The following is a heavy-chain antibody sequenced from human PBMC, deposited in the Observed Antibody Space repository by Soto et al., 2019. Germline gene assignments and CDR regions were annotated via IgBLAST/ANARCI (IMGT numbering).Heavy chain of an antibody. CDR3: ATSYGAGYRACDY. CDR1: GDTFSFYS. D-gene: IGHD3-10*01. J-gene: IGHJ4*02. CDR2: VNPILSMS. V-gene: IGHV1-69*04. Sequence: QVQLVQYGAEVKRPGSSVKVSCKASGDTFSFYSINWVRQAPGLGLEWMGRVNPILSMSNYAQRFQGSVTMAADKSTSTAYMELSALRSEDRAMYYCATSYGAGYRACDYWGQGALVTVSS.